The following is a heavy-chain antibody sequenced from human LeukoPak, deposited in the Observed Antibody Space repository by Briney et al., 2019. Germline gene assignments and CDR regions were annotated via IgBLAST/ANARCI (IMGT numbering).Heavy chain of an antibody. Sequence: SETLSLTCTVSGGSISGFYWTWIRQPPGKALEWIGYTYYGGSTHYNPSLESRVTISVDTSKNQFSLELTSVTAADTAVYYCARQPEAAGTQWFDPWGQGALVTVSS. CDR2: TYYGGST. J-gene: IGHJ5*02. CDR3: ARQPEAAGTQWFDP. V-gene: IGHV4-59*08. D-gene: IGHD6-13*01. CDR1: GGSISGFY.